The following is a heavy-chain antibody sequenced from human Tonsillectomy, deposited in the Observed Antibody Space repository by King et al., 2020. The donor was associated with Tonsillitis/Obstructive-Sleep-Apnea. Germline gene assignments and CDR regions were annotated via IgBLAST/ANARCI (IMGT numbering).Heavy chain of an antibody. CDR1: GFTFSSYG. CDR3: AKGXNXXVVPTAPXXXX. Sequence: GQLVQSGGGVVQPGRSLRLSCAASGFTFSSYGIHWVRQAPGKGLEWVAVISYDGSNKYYADSMKGRFTISRDNSENTLYLQMNSLRAEDTAVYYCAKGXNXXVVPTAPXXXXXGQGTLVTVSS. D-gene: IGHD2-2*01. J-gene: IGHJ4*02. CDR2: ISYDGSNK. V-gene: IGHV3-30*18.